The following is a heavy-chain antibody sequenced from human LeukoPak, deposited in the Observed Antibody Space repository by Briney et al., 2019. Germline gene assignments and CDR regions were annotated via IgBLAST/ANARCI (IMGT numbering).Heavy chain of an antibody. Sequence: GASVKVSCKASGYTFTSYDINWVRQATGQGLEWMGWMNPNSGNTGYAQKFQVRVTMTRNTSISTAYMELSSLRSEDTAVYYCARESSGWSAVDYWGQGTLVTVSS. D-gene: IGHD6-19*01. CDR2: MNPNSGNT. CDR3: ARESSGWSAVDY. V-gene: IGHV1-8*01. J-gene: IGHJ4*02. CDR1: GYTFTSYD.